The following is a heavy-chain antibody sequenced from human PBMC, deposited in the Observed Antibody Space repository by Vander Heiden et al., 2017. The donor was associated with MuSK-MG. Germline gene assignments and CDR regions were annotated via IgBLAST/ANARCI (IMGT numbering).Heavy chain of an antibody. CDR1: GASISSSSYD. D-gene: IGHD3-10*01. Sequence: QLQLQASGPGLLKPSETLSLTCTVSGASISSSSYDWGWIRQPPGKGLEWIGSIYYSGSPYYNPSLKSRVTISVDTSKNQFSLKLSPVPAADTAVYYCARREVGNFREGFDPWGQGTLVTVSS. CDR2: IYYSGSP. J-gene: IGHJ5*02. V-gene: IGHV4-39*01. CDR3: ARREVGNFREGFDP.